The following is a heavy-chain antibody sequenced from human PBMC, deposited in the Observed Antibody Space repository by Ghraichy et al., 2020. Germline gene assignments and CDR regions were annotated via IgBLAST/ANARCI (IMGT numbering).Heavy chain of an antibody. J-gene: IGHJ4*02. D-gene: IGHD3-16*01. Sequence: ASVKVSCKASGYTFTGYYVHWVRQAPGQGLEWMGWINPKTGGTNYAQKFQGRVTMARDTSVSTAYMDRSGLRSDDTAVYYCARANLGAAYYFDYWGQGTLVTVSS. CDR1: GYTFTGYY. V-gene: IGHV1-2*02. CDR2: INPKTGGT. CDR3: ARANLGAAYYFDY.